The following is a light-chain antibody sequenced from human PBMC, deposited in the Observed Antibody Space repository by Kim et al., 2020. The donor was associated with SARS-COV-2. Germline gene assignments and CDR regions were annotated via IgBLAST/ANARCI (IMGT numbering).Light chain of an antibody. CDR1: QSVSSY. CDR3: QQRSNWPLT. Sequence: LSPSERPTLTCRASQSVSSYLAWYQQKPGQAPRLLIYYASNRATGIPARFSGSGSGADFTLTISSLEPEDFAVYYCQQRSNWPLTFGGGTKVDIK. CDR2: YAS. V-gene: IGKV3-11*01. J-gene: IGKJ4*01.